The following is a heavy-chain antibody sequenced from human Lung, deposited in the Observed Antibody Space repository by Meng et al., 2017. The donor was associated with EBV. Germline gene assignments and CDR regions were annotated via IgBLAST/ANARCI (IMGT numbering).Heavy chain of an antibody. CDR2: LNIGNGDT. CDR1: GYPFTDHA. CDR3: ARGSARAVWFGQVLGVFDF. Sequence: QVQLVQSGAEVKKPXXXXXXXCKASGYPFTDHALHWVRQAPGQRLEWMGWLNIGNGDTKYSQKFQGRVTFARDTSANTAYMELRSLRSEDTALYYCARGSARAVWFGQVLGVFDFWGQGTLGTVSS. V-gene: IGHV1-3*04. J-gene: IGHJ4*02. D-gene: IGHD3-10*01.